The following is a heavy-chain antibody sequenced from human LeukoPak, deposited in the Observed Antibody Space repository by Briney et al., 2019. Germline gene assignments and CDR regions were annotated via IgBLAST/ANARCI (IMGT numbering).Heavy chain of an antibody. CDR1: GFTFSSYA. J-gene: IGHJ5*02. CDR3: AKDPDSGWNNWFDP. Sequence: GGSLRLSCAASGFTFSSYAMIWVRQAPGKGLVGFSGISGSGGGSSYALHGRVRITTSRDNSKNMLYLQMNSLRAEDTAVYYCAKDPDSGWNNWFDPRGQGTLVTVSS. CDR2: ISGSGGGS. V-gene: IGHV3-23*01. D-gene: IGHD6-19*01.